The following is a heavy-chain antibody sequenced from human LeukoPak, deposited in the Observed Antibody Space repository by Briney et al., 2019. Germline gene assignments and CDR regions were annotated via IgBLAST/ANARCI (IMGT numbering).Heavy chain of an antibody. V-gene: IGHV3-33*01. J-gene: IGHJ4*02. CDR2: IWYDGSNK. D-gene: IGHD5-18*01. Sequence: GRSLRLSCAASGFTFSSYGMHWVRQAPGKGLEWVAVIWYDGSNKYYADSVKGRFTISRDNSKNTLYLQMNSLRAEDTAVYCCARERNSYGFFDYWGQGTLVTVSS. CDR3: ARERNSYGFFDY. CDR1: GFTFSSYG.